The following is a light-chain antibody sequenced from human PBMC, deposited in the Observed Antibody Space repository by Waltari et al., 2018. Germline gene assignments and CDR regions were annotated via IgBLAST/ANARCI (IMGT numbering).Light chain of an antibody. CDR2: GAS. J-gene: IGKJ2*01. CDR1: QDIRTS. CDR3: QYLNSDPRGYT. V-gene: IGKV1-9*01. Sequence: IQLTQSPSSLSASVGDRVTITCRASQDIRTSLAWYQQKAGKAPKVLIYGASTLQGGVPSSFSGSGSGTDFTLIISSLQPEDFATYYCQYLNSDPRGYTFGQGTKLEVK.